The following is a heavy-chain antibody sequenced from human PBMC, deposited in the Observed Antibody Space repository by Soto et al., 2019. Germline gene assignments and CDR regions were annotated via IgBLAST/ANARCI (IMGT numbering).Heavy chain of an antibody. Sequence: GGSLRLSCAASGFTFNSFTMNWVRQAPGKGLEWVSSISSDGSYIYYADSVKGRFTISRDNAKNSLYLQMNSLRADDTAIYYCARSINIVRGVSALDYWGLGTLVTVSS. CDR1: GFTFNSFT. J-gene: IGHJ4*02. D-gene: IGHD3-10*01. CDR3: ARSINIVRGVSALDY. V-gene: IGHV3-21*06. CDR2: ISSDGSYI.